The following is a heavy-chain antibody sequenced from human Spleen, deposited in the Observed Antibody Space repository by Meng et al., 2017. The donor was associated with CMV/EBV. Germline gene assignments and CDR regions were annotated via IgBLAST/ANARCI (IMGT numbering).Heavy chain of an antibody. Sequence: GRSLRHTCAASGFTFSSYSMNWVRQAPGKGLEWVSYISSSSSTIYYADSVKGRFTISRDNAKNSLYLQMNSLRAEDTAVYYCARQDRKNFDYWGQGTLVTVSS. V-gene: IGHV3-48*04. CDR3: ARQDRKNFDY. CDR2: ISSSSSTI. J-gene: IGHJ4*02. CDR1: GFTFSSYS.